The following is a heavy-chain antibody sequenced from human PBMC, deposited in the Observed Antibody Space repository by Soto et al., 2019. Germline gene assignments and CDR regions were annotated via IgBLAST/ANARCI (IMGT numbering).Heavy chain of an antibody. D-gene: IGHD4-17*01. J-gene: IGHJ6*02. CDR1: GYTFTSYY. CDR2: INPSGGST. Sequence: ASVKVSCKASGYTFTSYYMHWVRQAPGQGLEWMGIINPSGGSTSYAQEFQGRVTMTRDTSTSTVYMELSSLRSEDTAVYYCAREQFWGDYPEDVWGQGTTVTVSS. V-gene: IGHV1-46*01. CDR3: AREQFWGDYPEDV.